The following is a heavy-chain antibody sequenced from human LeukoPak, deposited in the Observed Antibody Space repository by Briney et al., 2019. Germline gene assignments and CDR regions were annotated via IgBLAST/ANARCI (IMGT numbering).Heavy chain of an antibody. CDR2: ISGSGGST. J-gene: IGHJ4*02. D-gene: IGHD2-15*01. CDR3: SIGRQRYCSGGYCYGDY. CDR1: GFTFSSYA. Sequence: GGSLRLSCAASGFTFSSYATSWVRQAPGKGLEWVSAISGSGGSTYYADSVKGRFTISRDNSKNTLYLQMNSLRAEDTAVYYCSIGRQRYCSGGYCYGDYWGQGTLVTVSS. V-gene: IGHV3-23*01.